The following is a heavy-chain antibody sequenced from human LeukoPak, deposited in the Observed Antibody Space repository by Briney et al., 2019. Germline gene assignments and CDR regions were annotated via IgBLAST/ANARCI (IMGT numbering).Heavy chain of an antibody. CDR2: FSGGGDS. Sequence: GGSLRLSCVASGFTSGVYAMSWVRQAPGKGLEWVSAFSGGGDSFYADSVRGRFSVSADKSKNILYLQMNSLRVEDTAVYYCARRQVDWGSSFDYWGQGTLVTVSS. CDR1: GFTSGVYA. CDR3: ARRQVDWGSSFDY. J-gene: IGHJ4*02. V-gene: IGHV3-23*01. D-gene: IGHD3/OR15-3a*01.